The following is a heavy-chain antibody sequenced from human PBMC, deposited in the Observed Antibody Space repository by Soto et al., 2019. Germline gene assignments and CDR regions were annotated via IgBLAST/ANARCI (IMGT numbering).Heavy chain of an antibody. CDR1: GFTFSSYA. Sequence: GGSLRLSCAASGFTFSSYAMTWVRQAPGKGLQWVSAISGSGGRTYYADSVKGRFTISKDNSENTLYLQMNSLRAEDTAVYYCAKDSALRVKDHWGQGTLVTVSS. V-gene: IGHV3-23*01. J-gene: IGHJ4*02. CDR3: AKDSALRVKDH. CDR2: ISGSGGRT. D-gene: IGHD2-21*01.